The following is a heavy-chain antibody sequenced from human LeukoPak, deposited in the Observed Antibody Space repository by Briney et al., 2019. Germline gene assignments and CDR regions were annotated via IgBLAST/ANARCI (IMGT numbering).Heavy chain of an antibody. CDR2: IAKDGSSK. CDR3: AKDTGIAARLHGTALDY. CDR1: GFTFSHDG. D-gene: IGHD6-6*01. V-gene: IGHV3-30*18. J-gene: IGHJ4*02. Sequence: PGGSLRLSCAASGFTFSHDGMHWVRQAPGKGLEWVAVIAKDGSSKYYADSVKGRFTISRDNSENTLYLQMNSLRAEDTAVYYCAKDTGIAARLHGTALDYWGQGTLVTVSS.